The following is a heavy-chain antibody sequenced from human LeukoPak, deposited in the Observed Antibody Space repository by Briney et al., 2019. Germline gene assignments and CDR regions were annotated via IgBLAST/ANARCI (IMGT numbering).Heavy chain of an antibody. J-gene: IGHJ4*02. Sequence: GGSLRLSCAASEFTFTNYWMSWVRQAPGKGLELVANIKQDRSEKYYVDSVKGRFTISRDNAKNSLYLQMNSLRAEDTAVYYCAKRGVLWGQGTLVTVSS. CDR1: EFTFTNYW. D-gene: IGHD2-8*01. CDR2: IKQDRSEK. CDR3: AKRGVL. V-gene: IGHV3-7*03.